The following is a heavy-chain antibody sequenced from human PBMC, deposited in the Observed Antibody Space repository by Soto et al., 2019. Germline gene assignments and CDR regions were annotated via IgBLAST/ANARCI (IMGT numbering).Heavy chain of an antibody. CDR1: GGTFSSYA. Sequence: QVQLVQSGAEVKKPGSSVKVSCKASGGTFSSYAISWVRQAPGQGLEWMGGIIPIFGTGNYAQKFQGRVTITADESTSTAYMELSSLRSEDTAVYYCARSRRIRTNGYNYRAYYYYGMDVWGQGTTVTVSS. J-gene: IGHJ6*02. CDR2: IIPIFGTG. CDR3: ARSRRIRTNGYNYRAYYYYGMDV. D-gene: IGHD5-12*01. V-gene: IGHV1-69*01.